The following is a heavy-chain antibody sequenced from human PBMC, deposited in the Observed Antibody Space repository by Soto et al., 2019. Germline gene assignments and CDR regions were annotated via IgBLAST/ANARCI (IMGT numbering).Heavy chain of an antibody. Sequence: EVQLLESGGGLVQTGGSLRLSCAASGFTFSSYAMSWVRQAPGKGLEWVSAISGSGGSTYYADSVKGRVTISRDNSKNTLYLQMNSLRAEDTAVYYCAKGRGYCSSTSCYVGSDYWGQGTLVTVSS. CDR1: GFTFSSYA. D-gene: IGHD2-2*01. J-gene: IGHJ4*02. CDR3: AKGRGYCSSTSCYVGSDY. CDR2: ISGSGGST. V-gene: IGHV3-23*01.